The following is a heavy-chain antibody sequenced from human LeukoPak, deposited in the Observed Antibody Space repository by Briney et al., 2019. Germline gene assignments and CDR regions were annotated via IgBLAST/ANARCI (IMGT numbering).Heavy chain of an antibody. Sequence: KASETLSLTCAVYGGSFSGYYWSWIRQPPGKGLEWIGSIYYSGSTYYNPSLKSRVTISVDTSKNQFSLKLSSVTAADTAVYYCARAIYDFWSGYSASSYYYYMDVWGKGTTVTVSS. V-gene: IGHV4-34*01. D-gene: IGHD3-3*01. CDR2: IYYSGST. CDR1: GGSFSGYY. J-gene: IGHJ6*03. CDR3: ARAIYDFWSGYSASSYYYYMDV.